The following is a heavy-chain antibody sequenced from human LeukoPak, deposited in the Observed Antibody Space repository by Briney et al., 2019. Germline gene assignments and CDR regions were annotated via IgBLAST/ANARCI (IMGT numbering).Heavy chain of an antibody. CDR2: VYYRGST. CDR3: ARGPQYTGGVDN. J-gene: IGHJ4*02. D-gene: IGHD2-2*02. CDR1: GASMTSYY. Sequence: KASETLSLTCTVSGASMTSYYWSWVRQTPGKGLEWIGYVYYRGSTNYNPSLKSRVTMSVDTSKKQFSLRLTSVTAADTAVYYCARGPQYTGGVDNWGQGTLVTVSS. V-gene: IGHV4-59*01.